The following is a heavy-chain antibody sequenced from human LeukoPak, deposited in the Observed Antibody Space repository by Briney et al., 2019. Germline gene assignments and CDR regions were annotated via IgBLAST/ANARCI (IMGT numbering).Heavy chain of an antibody. Sequence: PGGSLRLSCAASGFTVSSNYMSWVRQAPGKGLEWVSGINWNSGSIGYADSVKGRFTISRDNAKNSLYLQMNSLRAEDMALYYCAKVLDRYCSSPSCSLFDYWGQGTLVTVSS. V-gene: IGHV3-9*03. CDR3: AKVLDRYCSSPSCSLFDY. CDR2: INWNSGSI. CDR1: GFTVSSNY. J-gene: IGHJ4*02. D-gene: IGHD2-2*01.